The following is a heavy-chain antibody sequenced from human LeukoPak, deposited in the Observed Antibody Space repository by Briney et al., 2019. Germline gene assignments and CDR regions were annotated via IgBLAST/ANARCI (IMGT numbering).Heavy chain of an antibody. CDR2: INPNSGGT. CDR1: GYTLTDYY. J-gene: IGHJ6*02. CDR3: ARVILGYCSSTSCYGYYYYGMDV. Sequence: GASVKVSCKASGYTLTDYYMHWVRQAPGQGLEWMGRINPNSGGTNYAQKFQGRVTMTRDTSISTAYMELSRLRSDDTAVYYCARVILGYCSSTSCYGYYYYGMDVWGQGTTVTVSS. D-gene: IGHD2-2*01. V-gene: IGHV1-2*06.